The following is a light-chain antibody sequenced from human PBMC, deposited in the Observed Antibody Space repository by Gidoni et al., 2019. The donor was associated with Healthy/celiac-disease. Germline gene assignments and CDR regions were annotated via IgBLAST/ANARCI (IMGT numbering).Light chain of an antibody. CDR2: AAS. CDR1: QGISSY. V-gene: IGKV1-9*01. CDR3: QQLNSYPHT. Sequence: DHQYDQSPSFLSASVGDRVTITCRASQGISSYLAWYQQKPGKAPKLLIYAASTLQSGVPSRFSGSGSGTEFTLTISSLQPEDFATYYCQQLNSYPHTFXQXTKLEIK. J-gene: IGKJ2*01.